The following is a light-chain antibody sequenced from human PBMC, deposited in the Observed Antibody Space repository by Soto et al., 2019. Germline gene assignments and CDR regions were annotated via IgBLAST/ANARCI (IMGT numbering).Light chain of an antibody. CDR2: DAS. J-gene: IGKJ2*01. V-gene: IGKV3-11*01. Sequence: EIVLTQSPATLSLSPGERATLSCRASQSVSSYLACYQQKPGQAPRLLIYDASNRATGIPARFSGSGSGTDFTLTISSLEPEDFAVYYCQRRSNWPPAFGQVTKLEIK. CDR3: QRRSNWPPA. CDR1: QSVSSY.